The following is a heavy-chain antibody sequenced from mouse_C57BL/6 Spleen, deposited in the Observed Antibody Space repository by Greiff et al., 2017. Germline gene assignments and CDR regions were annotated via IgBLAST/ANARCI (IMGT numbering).Heavy chain of an antibody. D-gene: IGHD2-12*01. CDR2: ISYDGSN. V-gene: IGHV3-6*01. CDR3: ARGGYSAWFAY. Sequence: EVQLQESGPGLVKPSQSLSLTCSVTGYSITSGYYWNWIRQFPGNKLEWMGYISYDGSNNYNLSLKNRISITRDTSKNQFFLKLNSVTTEDTATYYCARGGYSAWFAYWGQGTLVTVSA. CDR1: GYSITSGYY. J-gene: IGHJ3*01.